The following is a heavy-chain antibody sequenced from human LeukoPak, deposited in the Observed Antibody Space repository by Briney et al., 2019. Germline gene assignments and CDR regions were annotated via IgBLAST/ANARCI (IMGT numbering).Heavy chain of an antibody. Sequence: ASVKVSCKVSGYTLTELSMHWVRQAPGKGLEWMGGFDPEDGETIYAQRFQGRVTMTEDTSRDTAYMELSSLRSEDTAVYYCATGNYDFWSGYYLDYWGQGTLVTVSS. V-gene: IGHV1-24*01. D-gene: IGHD3-3*01. CDR3: ATGNYDFWSGYYLDY. CDR2: FDPEDGET. J-gene: IGHJ4*02. CDR1: GYTLTELS.